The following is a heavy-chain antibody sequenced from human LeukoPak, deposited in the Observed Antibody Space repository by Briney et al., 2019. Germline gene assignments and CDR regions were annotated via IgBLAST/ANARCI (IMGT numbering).Heavy chain of an antibody. CDR1: GFTFSTYT. J-gene: IGHJ4*02. V-gene: IGHV3-21*01. D-gene: IGHD2-2*01. Sequence: PGGSLRLSCAASGFTFSTYTMNWVRQAPGQGLEWVSSISSISSHIFYADSVKGRFTISRDNAKNSLYLQMSSLRAEDTAVYYCASSPPYCSSTNCYANYWGQGTLSPSPQ. CDR3: ASSPPYCSSTNCYANY. CDR2: ISSISSHI.